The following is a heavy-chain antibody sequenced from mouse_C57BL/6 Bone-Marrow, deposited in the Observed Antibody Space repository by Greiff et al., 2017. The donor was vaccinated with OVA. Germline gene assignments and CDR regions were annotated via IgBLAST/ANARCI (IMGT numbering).Heavy chain of an antibody. J-gene: IGHJ2*01. D-gene: IGHD2-2*01. V-gene: IGHV1-5*01. CDR3: TRWLPYFDY. Sequence: EVKVEESGTVLARPGASVKMSCKTSGYTFTSYWMHWVTQRPGQGLEWIGAIYPGNSDTSYNQKFKGTAKLTAVTSASTAYMELSSLTNEDAAVYYCTRWLPYFDYWGQGTTLTVSS. CDR2: IYPGNSDT. CDR1: GYTFTSYW.